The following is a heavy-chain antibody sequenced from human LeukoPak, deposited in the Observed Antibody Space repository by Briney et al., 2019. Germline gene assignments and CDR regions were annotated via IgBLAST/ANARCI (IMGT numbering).Heavy chain of an antibody. CDR3: ARGGYYGSGNDFRFDP. CDR1: GGSTISSSYY. Sequence: SETLSLTCTVSGGSTISSSYYWGWIRQPPGKGLEWIGSIYYSGYTNYNPSLKSRVTISVDTSKNQFSLKLTSVTAADTAVYFCARGGYYGSGNDFRFDPWGQGTLVTVSS. V-gene: IGHV4-39*07. D-gene: IGHD3-10*01. J-gene: IGHJ5*02. CDR2: IYYSGYT.